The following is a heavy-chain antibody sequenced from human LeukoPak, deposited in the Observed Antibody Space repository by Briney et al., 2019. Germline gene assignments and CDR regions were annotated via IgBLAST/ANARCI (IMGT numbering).Heavy chain of an antibody. CDR1: GFTFSSYA. CDR3: ATERNWVFDY. V-gene: IGHV3-23*01. D-gene: IGHD7-27*01. Sequence: GGPLRLSCAASGFTFSSYAMSWVRQAPGKGLEWVSAITGSGGSTYYADSVKGRFTISRDNSKNTLYVQMNSLRAEDTAVYYCATERNWVFDYWGQGTLVTVSS. J-gene: IGHJ4*02. CDR2: ITGSGGST.